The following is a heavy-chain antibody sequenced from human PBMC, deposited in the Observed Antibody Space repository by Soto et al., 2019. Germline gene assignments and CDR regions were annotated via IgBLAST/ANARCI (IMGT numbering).Heavy chain of an antibody. J-gene: IGHJ4*02. V-gene: IGHV3-21*01. D-gene: IGHD3-10*01. CDR3: ARGGSGDRDH. Sequence: GGSLRLSCAASGFTFNTYTMNWVRQAPGKGLEWVSSIDSSSSYIYYVDSVKGRFTISRDNAKNSMFLQMNSLRAEDTAVYYCARGGSGDRDHWGQGTLVTVSS. CDR1: GFTFNTYT. CDR2: IDSSSSYI.